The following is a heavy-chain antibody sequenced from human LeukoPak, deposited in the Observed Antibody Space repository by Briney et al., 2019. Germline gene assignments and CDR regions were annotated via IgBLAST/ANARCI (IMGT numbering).Heavy chain of an antibody. J-gene: IGHJ3*02. Sequence: SETLSLTCTVSGGSLSSNYWSWIRQPPGKGLEWIGNIQYTGSTNYNPSLKSRVIISLDTSKTQFSLKVSSVTAADTAVYYCAGPGIAAAIWGQGTMVTVSS. V-gene: IGHV4-59*01. D-gene: IGHD6-13*01. CDR2: IQYTGST. CDR3: AGPGIAAAI. CDR1: GGSLSSNY.